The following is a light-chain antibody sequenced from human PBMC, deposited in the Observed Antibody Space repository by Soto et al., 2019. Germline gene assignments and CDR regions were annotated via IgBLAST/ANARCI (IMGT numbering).Light chain of an antibody. CDR2: GNS. V-gene: IGLV1-40*01. CDR1: SSNIGAGYD. CDR3: QSYDRVSAWV. J-gene: IGLJ3*02. Sequence: QSALTQPPSVSGAPGQRVTISCAGSSSNIGAGYDVHWYQQLPGKAPKLLIYGNSNRPSGVPDRLSGSKSGTSASLAITGLQAEDEAVYYCQSYDRVSAWVFGGGTQLTVL.